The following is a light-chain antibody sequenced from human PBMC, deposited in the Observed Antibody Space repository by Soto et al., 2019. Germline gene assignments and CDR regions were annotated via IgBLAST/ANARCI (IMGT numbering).Light chain of an antibody. Sequence: DIQMTQSPSTLSASVGERVTITCRASESIDDWLAWYQQKPGRAPKLLMFRASKLQVGVPSRFSGSGSGTEFSLPIRSLQPDDSATYFCQEHKTSNTFGQRTKLQIK. CDR2: RAS. CDR1: ESIDDW. CDR3: QEHKTSNT. V-gene: IGKV1-5*03. J-gene: IGKJ2*01.